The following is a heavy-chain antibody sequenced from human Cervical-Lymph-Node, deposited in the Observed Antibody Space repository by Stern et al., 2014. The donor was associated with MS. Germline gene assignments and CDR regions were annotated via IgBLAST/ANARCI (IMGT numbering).Heavy chain of an antibody. CDR1: GFTFSDHY. J-gene: IGHJ6*02. Sequence: VQLVESGGGLAKPGGSLRLSCAASGFTFSDHYMSWIRQAPGKGLERVSYISSSSSYTNYADSVKGRFTISRDNAKNSLYLQMNSLRAEDTAVYYCARVTITMIVVDYGMDVWGQGTTVTVSS. D-gene: IGHD3-22*01. CDR3: ARVTITMIVVDYGMDV. CDR2: ISSSSSYT. V-gene: IGHV3-11*06.